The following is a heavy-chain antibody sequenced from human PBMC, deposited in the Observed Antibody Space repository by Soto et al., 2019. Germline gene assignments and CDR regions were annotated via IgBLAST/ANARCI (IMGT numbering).Heavy chain of an antibody. CDR1: GFTFSSSE. D-gene: IGHD2-2*01. CDR3: ARRGST. J-gene: IGHJ3*01. Sequence: ESGGGLVQPGGSLRLSCVASGFTFSSSEMYWVRQAPGKGLEWVSYIHPAGQPIFFADSVKGRFTISRDNAKKSVYLQMNSLRAEATAVYYCARRGSTWGQGTMVTVSS. V-gene: IGHV3-48*03. CDR2: IHPAGQPI.